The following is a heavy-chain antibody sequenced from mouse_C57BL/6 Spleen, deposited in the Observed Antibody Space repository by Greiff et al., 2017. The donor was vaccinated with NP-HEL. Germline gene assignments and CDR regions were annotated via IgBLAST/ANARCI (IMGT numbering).Heavy chain of an antibody. CDR2: INPNNGGT. J-gene: IGHJ1*03. CDR3: ARRVTTTGEGGYFDV. CDR1: GYTFTDYN. Sequence: EVQLQQSGPELVKPGASVKMSCKASGYTFTDYNMHWVKQSHGKSLEWIGYINPNNGGTSYNQKFKGKATLTVKKSSSTAYMELRCLTSDDSAVYYGARRVTTTGEGGYFDVWGTGTTVTVSS. D-gene: IGHD2-2*01. V-gene: IGHV1-22*01.